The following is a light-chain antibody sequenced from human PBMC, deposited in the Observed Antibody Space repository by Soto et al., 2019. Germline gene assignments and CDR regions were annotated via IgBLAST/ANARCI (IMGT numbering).Light chain of an antibody. CDR2: EDN. J-gene: IGLJ1*01. V-gene: IGLV2-23*01. CDR3: CSFAGSRTSV. CDR1: SSDIGAYDY. Sequence: QSALTQPASLSGSPGQSITISCTGTSSDIGAYDYVSWFQQHPGKAPKLMIYEDNKRPSGVSHRFSGSKSDNTASLTISGLQAEDEADYYCCSFAGSRTSVFGTGTKVTVL.